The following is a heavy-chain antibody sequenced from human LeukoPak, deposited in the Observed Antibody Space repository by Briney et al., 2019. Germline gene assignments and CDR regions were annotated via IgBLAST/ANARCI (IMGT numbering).Heavy chain of an antibody. J-gene: IGHJ3*02. D-gene: IGHD6-13*01. Sequence: LPGGSLRLSCAASGFTFSSYWMHWVRQAPGKGLEWVAVISYDGSNKYYADSVKGRFTISRDNSKNTLSLQMNSLRADDTAAYYCAKDSGYSSSWYAIDIWGQGTMVTVSS. CDR3: AKDSGYSSSWYAIDI. V-gene: IGHV3-30*18. CDR1: GFTFSSYW. CDR2: ISYDGSNK.